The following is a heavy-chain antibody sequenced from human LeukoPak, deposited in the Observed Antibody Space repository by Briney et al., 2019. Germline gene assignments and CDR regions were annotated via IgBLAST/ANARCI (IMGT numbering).Heavy chain of an antibody. Sequence: GGSLRLSCAASGFTFSSYWMHWVRHAPGKGPVWVSRINSDGSSTGYADSVKGRFTISRDNAKNTLYLQMNSLRAEDTAVYYCARDYRMTRGYYFDYWGQGTLVTVSS. CDR2: INSDGSST. CDR1: GFTFSSYW. D-gene: IGHD1-26*01. J-gene: IGHJ4*02. CDR3: ARDYRMTRGYYFDY. V-gene: IGHV3-74*01.